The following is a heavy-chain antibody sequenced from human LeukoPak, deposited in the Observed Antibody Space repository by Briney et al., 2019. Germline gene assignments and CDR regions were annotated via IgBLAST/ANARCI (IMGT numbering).Heavy chain of an antibody. CDR2: INPNSGGT. Sequence: ASVKASCKASGYTFTGYYMHWVRQAPGQGLEWMGWINPNSGGTNYAQKFQGRVTMTRDTSISTAYMELSRLRSDDTAVYYCARGITIFGAVIPGGYWGQGTLVTVSS. CDR1: GYTFTGYY. J-gene: IGHJ4*02. V-gene: IGHV1-2*02. D-gene: IGHD3-3*01. CDR3: ARGITIFGAVIPGGY.